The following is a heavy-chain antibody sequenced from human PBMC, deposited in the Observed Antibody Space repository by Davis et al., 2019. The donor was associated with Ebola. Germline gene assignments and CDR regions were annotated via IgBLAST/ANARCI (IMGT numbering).Heavy chain of an antibody. V-gene: IGHV3-9*03. D-gene: IGHD1-26*01. J-gene: IGHJ6*02. CDR3: TKENGPREDSYGMDV. Sequence: SLKISCAASGFTFQDYVMHWVRQSPGRGLEWVASISWDSVDIAYADSVKGRLTISRDNAKKSLYLQMNSLRPEDMALYYCTKENGPREDSYGMDVWGQGTTVTVS. CDR1: GFTFQDYV. CDR2: ISWDSVDI.